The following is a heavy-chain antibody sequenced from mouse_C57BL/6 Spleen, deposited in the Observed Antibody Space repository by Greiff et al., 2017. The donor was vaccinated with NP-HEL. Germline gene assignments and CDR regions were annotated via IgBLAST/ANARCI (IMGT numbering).Heavy chain of an antibody. J-gene: IGHJ2*01. CDR1: GFTFSSYA. Sequence: EVQGVESGGGLVKPGGSLKLSCAASGFTFSSYAMSWVRQTPEKRLEWVATISDGGSYTYYPDNVKGRFTISRDNAKNNLYLQMSHLKSEDTAMYYCARDRNNYLFLDYWGQGTTLTVSS. CDR3: ARDRNNYLFLDY. CDR2: ISDGGSYT. V-gene: IGHV5-4*01. D-gene: IGHD5-1-1*01.